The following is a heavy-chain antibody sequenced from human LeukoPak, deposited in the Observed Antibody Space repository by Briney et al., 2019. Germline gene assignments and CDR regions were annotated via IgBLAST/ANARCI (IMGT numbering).Heavy chain of an antibody. Sequence: PSETLSLTCAVSGYSISSGYYWGWIRQPPGKGLEWIGSIYHSGSTYYNPSLKSRVTISVDTSKNQFSLKLRSVTAADTAVYYCAEVERRSYWGQGTLVTVSS. J-gene: IGHJ4*02. CDR1: GYSISSGYY. D-gene: IGHD1-1*01. CDR2: IYHSGST. V-gene: IGHV4-38-2*01. CDR3: AEVERRSY.